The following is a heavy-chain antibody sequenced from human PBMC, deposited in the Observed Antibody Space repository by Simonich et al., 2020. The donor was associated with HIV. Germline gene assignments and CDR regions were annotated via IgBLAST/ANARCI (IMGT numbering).Heavy chain of an antibody. CDR2: INHSGRP. Sequence: QVQLQQWGAGLLKPSETLSLTCAVYGGSFSGYYWSWIRQPPGKGLEWIGEINHSGRPNYNPSLKRRVTISVDTSKNQFSLKLSSVTAADTAVYYCARGFYQRLYYFDYWGQGTLVTVSS. CDR1: GGSFSGYY. J-gene: IGHJ4*02. D-gene: IGHD2-2*01. V-gene: IGHV4-34*01. CDR3: ARGFYQRLYYFDY.